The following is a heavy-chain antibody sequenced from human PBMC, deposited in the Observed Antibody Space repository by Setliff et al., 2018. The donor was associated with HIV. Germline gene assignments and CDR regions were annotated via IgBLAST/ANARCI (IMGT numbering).Heavy chain of an antibody. V-gene: IGHV4-59*08. CDR2: VFYTGFA. D-gene: IGHD5-12*01. J-gene: IGHJ4*02. Sequence: PSETLSLTCTVSGDSIRGYYWRWIRQPPGKGLEWMGYVFYTGFAAYNPSLKSRLTISVDTSKSQFSLRLTFVTAADTAIYYCSRQVSIPGVAITPVDYWGQGALVTVSS. CDR1: GDSIRGYY. CDR3: SRQVSIPGVAITPVDY.